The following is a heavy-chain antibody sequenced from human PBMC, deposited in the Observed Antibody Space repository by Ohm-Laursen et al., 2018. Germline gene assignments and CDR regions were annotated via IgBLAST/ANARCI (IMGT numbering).Heavy chain of an antibody. J-gene: IGHJ6*02. CDR3: AKDRGQNVYYYGMDV. D-gene: IGHD1-1*01. Sequence: SLRLSCAASGFSFSTYAMTWVRQAPGKGLEWVSGVSDTGGSTEYADSVKGRFTISRDNSKNTLYLQMNSLRAEDTAIYYCAKDRGQNVYYYGMDVWGQGTTVTVSS. V-gene: IGHV3-23*01. CDR1: GFSFSTYA. CDR2: VSDTGGST.